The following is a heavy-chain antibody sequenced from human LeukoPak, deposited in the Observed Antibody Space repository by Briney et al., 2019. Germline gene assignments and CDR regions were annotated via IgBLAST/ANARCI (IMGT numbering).Heavy chain of an antibody. Sequence: GGSLRLSCAASGFTFRSYWMSWVRQAPGKGLEGVANINQDGSEKYYVVSVKGRFTISRDNAKKSLYLQMNSLRADDTAVYYCARDGGPFASWGQGTLVTVSS. CDR1: GFTFRSYW. D-gene: IGHD3-16*01. V-gene: IGHV3-7*01. CDR3: ARDGGPFAS. CDR2: INQDGSEK. J-gene: IGHJ4*02.